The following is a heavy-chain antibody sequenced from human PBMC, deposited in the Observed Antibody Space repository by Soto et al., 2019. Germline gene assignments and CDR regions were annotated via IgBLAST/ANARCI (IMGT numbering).Heavy chain of an antibody. J-gene: IGHJ4*02. CDR3: ARAFVITFGAIIDPSFFDY. CDR1: GYSFTSCW. Sequence: GESLKISCQGSGYSFTSCWIGWVRQMPGKGLEWMGIIYPGDSDSRYSPSFQGQVTISADKSINTAYLHWSSLKASDSALYFCARAFVITFGAIIDPSFFDYWGQGTLVTVSS. D-gene: IGHD3-16*02. V-gene: IGHV5-51*01. CDR2: IYPGDSDS.